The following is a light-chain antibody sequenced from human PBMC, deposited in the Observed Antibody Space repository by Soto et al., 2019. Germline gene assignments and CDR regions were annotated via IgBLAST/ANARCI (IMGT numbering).Light chain of an antibody. J-gene: IGKJ1*01. Sequence: DFQMTQSPSTLSASVGDRVTITCRASQNIRSRLAWFQQKPGKAPKLLIYDASSLESGVPPRFNGSRSETEFTLTIRNLQPDDFATYYCQQYNSFPWTFGLGTKVDIK. CDR3: QQYNSFPWT. V-gene: IGKV1-5*01. CDR2: DAS. CDR1: QNIRSR.